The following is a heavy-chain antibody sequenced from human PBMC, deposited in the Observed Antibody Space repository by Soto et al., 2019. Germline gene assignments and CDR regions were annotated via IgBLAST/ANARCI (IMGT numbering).Heavy chain of an antibody. D-gene: IGHD6-19*01. CDR1: GDSLNNYY. V-gene: IGHV4-59*01. CDR2: IYYSGST. CDR3: ARSSGWDFDY. Sequence: QVQLQESGPGLVKPSETLSLTCTVSGDSLNNYYWTWVRQPPGKSLEWIGYIYYSGSTNYNPSRKSRVTISVDTSKNQFSLNLISVTAADTAVYDCARSSGWDFDYWGQGTMVTVSS. J-gene: IGHJ4*02.